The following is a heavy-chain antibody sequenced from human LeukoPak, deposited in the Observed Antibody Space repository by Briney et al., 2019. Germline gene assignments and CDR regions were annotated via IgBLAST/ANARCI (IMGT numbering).Heavy chain of an antibody. V-gene: IGHV1-2*02. J-gene: IGHJ4*02. Sequence: ASVKVSCKASGYTFTGYYMHWVRQAPGQGLEWMGWSNPNSGGTSYPRKFQGRVTMTTDTSINTAYLELSSLGSDDTAVYYCASGQGGNTPNWGQGTLVTVSS. D-gene: IGHD4-23*01. CDR1: GYTFTGYY. CDR2: SNPNSGGT. CDR3: ASGQGGNTPN.